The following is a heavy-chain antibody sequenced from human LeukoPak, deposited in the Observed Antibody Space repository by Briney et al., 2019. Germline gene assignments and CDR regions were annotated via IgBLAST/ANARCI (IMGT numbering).Heavy chain of an antibody. CDR2: INHSGST. CDR1: GGSFSGYY. D-gene: IGHD1-1*01. CDR3: ARQPGWKSNIHFDY. Sequence: SETLSLTCAVYGGSFSGYYWSWIRQPPGKGLEWIGEINHSGSTNYNPSLKSRVTISVDTSKNQFSLKLSSVTAADTAVYYCARQPGWKSNIHFDYWGQGTLVTVSS. J-gene: IGHJ4*02. V-gene: IGHV4-34*01.